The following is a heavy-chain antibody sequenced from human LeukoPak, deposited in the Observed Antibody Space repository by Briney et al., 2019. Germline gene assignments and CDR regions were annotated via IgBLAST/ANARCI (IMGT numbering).Heavy chain of an antibody. V-gene: IGHV4-59*08. J-gene: IGHJ4*02. Sequence: SETLSLTCTVSDGSISGYYWSWIRQPPGKGLEWIGYIYYSGSTNYNSSLKSRVTISLDTSKNQFSLKLSSVTAADTAVYYCALDYYDSSAYYPVFDYWGQGTLVTVSS. CDR2: IYYSGST. D-gene: IGHD3-22*01. CDR3: ALDYYDSSAYYPVFDY. CDR1: DGSISGYY.